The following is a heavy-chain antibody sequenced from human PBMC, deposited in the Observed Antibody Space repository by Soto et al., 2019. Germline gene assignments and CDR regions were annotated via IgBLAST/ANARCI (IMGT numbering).Heavy chain of an antibody. CDR2: IYYSGST. CDR1: GGSISSYY. D-gene: IGHD1-26*01. J-gene: IGHJ6*02. Sequence: PSETLSLTCTVSGGSISSYYWSWIRQPPGKGLEWIGYIYYSGSTNYNPSLKSRVTISVDTSKNQFSLKLSSVTAADTAVYYCARDRVVGATKGHYYYYGTDVWGQGTTVTVSS. V-gene: IGHV4-59*01. CDR3: ARDRVVGATKGHYYYYGTDV.